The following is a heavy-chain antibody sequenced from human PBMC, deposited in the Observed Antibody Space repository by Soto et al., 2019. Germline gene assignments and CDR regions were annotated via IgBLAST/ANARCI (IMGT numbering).Heavy chain of an antibody. Sequence: ASVKVSCKASGYTFTSYYMHWVRQAPGQGLEWMGIINPSGGSTSYAQKFQGRVTMTRDTSTSTVYLELSSLRSEDTPVYYCAPYSCDTRGYYPFDYWGQGTLVTVSS. CDR2: INPSGGST. J-gene: IGHJ4*02. V-gene: IGHV1-46*01. CDR3: APYSCDTRGYYPFDY. D-gene: IGHD3-22*01. CDR1: GYTFTSYY.